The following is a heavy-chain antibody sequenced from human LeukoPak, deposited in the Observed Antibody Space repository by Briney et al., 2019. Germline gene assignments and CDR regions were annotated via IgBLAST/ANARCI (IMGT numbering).Heavy chain of an antibody. CDR3: ARVRAIPPRYFDY. Sequence: GESLKISCKGSGYSFTSFWIAWVRQMPGKGLEWMGIIYPGDSDTRYSPSFQGQVTISADKSISTAYLQWSSLKASDTAMYYCARVRAIPPRYFDYWGQGTLVTVSS. D-gene: IGHD3-10*01. CDR1: GYSFTSFW. J-gene: IGHJ4*02. CDR2: IYPGDSDT. V-gene: IGHV5-51*01.